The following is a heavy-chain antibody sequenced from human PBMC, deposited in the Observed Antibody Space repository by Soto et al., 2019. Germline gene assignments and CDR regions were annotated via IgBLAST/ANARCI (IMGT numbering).Heavy chain of an antibody. V-gene: IGHV1-69*13. J-gene: IGHJ5*02. CDR2: ITPIFGRT. Sequence: SVKVSCKGSGGTFNSYTINWVRQAPGQGLEWMGGITPIFGRTNYAQKFQDRVTITADESTNTAYMQLRDLTSDDTAVYYCARVPXIVLVPTKHPLGASFDLWGEGALVTVSS. CDR3: ARVPXIVLVPTKHPLGASFDL. D-gene: IGHD2-8*02. CDR1: GGTFNSYT.